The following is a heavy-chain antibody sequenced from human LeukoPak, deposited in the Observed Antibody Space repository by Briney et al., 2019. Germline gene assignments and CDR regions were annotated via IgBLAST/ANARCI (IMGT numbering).Heavy chain of an antibody. CDR3: ARGGSSWPRTYYYYYGMDV. CDR2: INPNSGGT. CDR1: GYTFTCYY. Sequence: ASVTVSCKASGYTFTCYYMHWVRQAPGQGLEGMGWINPNSGGTNYAQKFQGWVTMTRDTSISTAYMELSRLRSDDTAVYYCARGGSSWPRTYYYYYGMDVWGKGTTVTVSS. V-gene: IGHV1-2*04. D-gene: IGHD6-13*01. J-gene: IGHJ6*04.